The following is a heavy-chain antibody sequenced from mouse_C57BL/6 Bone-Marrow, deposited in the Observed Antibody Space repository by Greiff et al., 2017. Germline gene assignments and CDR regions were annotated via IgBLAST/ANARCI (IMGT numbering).Heavy chain of an antibody. CDR1: GYTFTSYW. V-gene: IGHV1-74*01. Sequence: QVQLKQPGAELVKPGASVKVSCKASGYTFTSYWMHWVKQRPGQGLEWIGRFHPSDSDTNYNQKFKGKATLTVDKSSSTDYMQRSSLTSEDSAVYYCVLRRDYWGQGTTLTVSS. CDR2: FHPSDSDT. J-gene: IGHJ2*01. CDR3: VLRRDY. D-gene: IGHD2-12*01.